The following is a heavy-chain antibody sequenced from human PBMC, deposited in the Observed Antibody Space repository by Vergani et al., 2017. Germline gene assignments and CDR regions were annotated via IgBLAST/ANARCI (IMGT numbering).Heavy chain of an antibody. V-gene: IGHV4-39*01. CDR2: IYNSGNG. CDR3: ARAGYSYGYFGYYYMDV. J-gene: IGHJ6*03. CDR1: GDSIISRSYY. D-gene: IGHD5-18*01. Sequence: QMQLQESGPGLVKASETLSLTCTVSGDSIISRSYYWGWIRQPPGKGLEWIGSIYNSGNGDSSSSLKSRVTISADTSKNQFSLRLTSVTAADTAVYYCARAGYSYGYFGYYYMDVWGKGTTVTVSS.